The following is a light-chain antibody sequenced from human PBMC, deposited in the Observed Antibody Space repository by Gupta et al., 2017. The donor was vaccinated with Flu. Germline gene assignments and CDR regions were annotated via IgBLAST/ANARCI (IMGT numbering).Light chain of an antibody. J-gene: IGKJ1*01. V-gene: IGKV1-5*03. Sequence: PSTPSVSVAVTVFITSLSTQTINTWLTWYQPDRRKAPNVVLCKASAAQTGVPSTFGGSGSEADMTLTILSLPPDDFATYSCQQYNAYPWTFGQGTKVEIK. CDR2: KAS. CDR3: QQYNAYPWT. CDR1: QTINTW.